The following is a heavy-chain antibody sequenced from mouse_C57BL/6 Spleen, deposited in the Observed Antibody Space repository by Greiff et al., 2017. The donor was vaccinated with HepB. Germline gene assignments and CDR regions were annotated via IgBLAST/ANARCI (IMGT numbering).Heavy chain of an antibody. CDR3: ARMRYYGSFFAY. V-gene: IGHV1-26*01. D-gene: IGHD1-1*01. J-gene: IGHJ3*01. CDR2: INPNNGGT. CDR1: GYTFTDYY. Sequence: VQLQQSGPELVKPGASVKISCKASGYTFTDYYMNWVKQSHGKSLEWIGDINPNNGGTSYNQKFKGKATLTVDKSSSTAYMELRSLTSEDSAVYYCARMRYYGSFFAYWGQGTLVTVSA.